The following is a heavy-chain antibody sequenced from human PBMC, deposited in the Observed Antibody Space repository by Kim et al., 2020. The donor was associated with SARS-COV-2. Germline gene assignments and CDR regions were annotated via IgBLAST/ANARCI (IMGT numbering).Heavy chain of an antibody. CDR3: ARGGYDYLDY. D-gene: IGHD3-3*01. J-gene: IGHJ4*02. V-gene: IGHV4-59*09. CDR2: ST. Sequence: STNNNPSLTRRVTIAVDTSKNQFSLKLSSVTAADTAVYYCARGGYDYLDYWGQGTLVTVSS.